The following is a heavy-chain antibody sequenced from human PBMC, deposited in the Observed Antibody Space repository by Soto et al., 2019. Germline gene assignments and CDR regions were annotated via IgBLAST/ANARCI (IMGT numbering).Heavy chain of an antibody. CDR2: IYYSGST. Sequence: SETLSLTCTFSGGSVSSSSYYWGWLRQHPGKGLEWIGYIYYSGSTNYNPSLKSXXXXXXXXXKNQFSLKLSSVTAADTAVYYCASRAPSAAEGSEYDYWGQGILVTVSS. CDR1: GGSVSSSSYY. V-gene: IGHV4-61*05. CDR3: ASRAPSAAEGSEYDY. J-gene: IGHJ4*02. D-gene: IGHD2-15*01.